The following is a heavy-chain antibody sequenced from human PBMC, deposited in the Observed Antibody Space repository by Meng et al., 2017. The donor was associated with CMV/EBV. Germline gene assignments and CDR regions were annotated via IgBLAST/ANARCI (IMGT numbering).Heavy chain of an antibody. J-gene: IGHJ6*02. CDR2: IYYSGST. D-gene: IGHD5-18*01. Sequence: SETLSLTCTVSGGPISSYYWSWIRQPPGKGLEWIGYIYYSGSTNYNPSLKSRVTISVDTSKNQFSLKLSSVTAADTAVYYCARGVSYGSFYYYGMDVWGQGTTVTVSS. CDR3: ARGVSYGSFYYYGMDV. V-gene: IGHV4-59*01. CDR1: GGPISSYY.